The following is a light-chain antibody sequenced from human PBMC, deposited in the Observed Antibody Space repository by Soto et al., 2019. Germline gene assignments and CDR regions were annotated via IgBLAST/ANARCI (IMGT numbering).Light chain of an antibody. CDR2: AAS. Sequence: AIQMTQSPSSLSASVGDRVTITCRASQGVRDDLAWYQQKPGKAPKLLIYAASSLQSGVPSRFSGSGSGTDFTLTISYLQSEDFGTYYCQQFYNYPRTFGQGTKVDIK. V-gene: IGKV1-6*01. CDR1: QGVRDD. CDR3: QQFYNYPRT. J-gene: IGKJ1*01.